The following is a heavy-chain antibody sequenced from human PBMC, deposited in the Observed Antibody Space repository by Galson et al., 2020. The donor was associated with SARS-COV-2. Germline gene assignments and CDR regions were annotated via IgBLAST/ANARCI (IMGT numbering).Heavy chain of an antibody. CDR1: GFTFSTYI. CDR2: ISGSGSTI. Sequence: GGSLRLSCAASGFTFSTYIINWVRQAPGKGLEWIAYISGSGSTIYYADSVKGRFTISRDNAKNSLFLRMNSLRAEDTAVYYCARDLYYSDSSGYYWFHGMDVWGQGTTVTVSS. V-gene: IGHV3-48*04. D-gene: IGHD3-22*01. CDR3: ARDLYYSDSSGYYWFHGMDV. J-gene: IGHJ6*02.